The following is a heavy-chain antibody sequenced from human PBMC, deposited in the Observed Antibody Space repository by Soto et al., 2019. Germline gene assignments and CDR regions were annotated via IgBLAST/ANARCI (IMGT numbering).Heavy chain of an antibody. J-gene: IGHJ5*02. V-gene: IGHV4-31*03. CDR2: IYYSGST. CDR1: GGSISSGGYY. D-gene: IGHD3-22*01. CDR3: ARTWDRSGVYYYDSSGYYGKYNWFEP. Sequence: SETLSLTCTVSGGSISSGGYYWSWIRQHPGKGLEWIGYIYYSGSTYYNPSLKSRVTISVDTSKNQFSLKLSSVTAADTAVYYCARTWDRSGVYYYDSSGYYGKYNWFEPWGQGTRVTVSS.